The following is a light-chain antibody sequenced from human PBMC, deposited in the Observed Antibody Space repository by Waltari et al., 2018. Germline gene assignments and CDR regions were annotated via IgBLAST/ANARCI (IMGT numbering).Light chain of an antibody. J-gene: IGLJ3*02. V-gene: IGLV2-14*01. CDR1: SSDVGGYHY. CDR2: EVS. CDR3: SSYTSSSTWV. Sequence: QSALPQPASVSGSPGQSITISRTGTSSDVGGYHYVSWYQQQPGKAPKLMIYEVSNRPSGVSNRFSGSKSGNTASLTISGLQAEDEADYYCSSYTSSSTWVFGGGTKLTVL.